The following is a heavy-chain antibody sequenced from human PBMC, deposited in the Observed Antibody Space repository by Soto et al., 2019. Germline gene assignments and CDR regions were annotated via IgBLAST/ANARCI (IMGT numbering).Heavy chain of an antibody. J-gene: IGHJ6*02. CDR2: INPSGGST. Sequence: GASVKVSCKASGYTFTSYYMHWVRQAPGQGLEWMGIINPSGGSTSYAQKFQGRVTMTRDTSTSTVYMELSSLRSEDTAVYYFARAQYCSSTSCHYYYYYGMDVWGQGTTVTVSS. V-gene: IGHV1-46*01. D-gene: IGHD2-2*01. CDR1: GYTFTSYY. CDR3: ARAQYCSSTSCHYYYYYGMDV.